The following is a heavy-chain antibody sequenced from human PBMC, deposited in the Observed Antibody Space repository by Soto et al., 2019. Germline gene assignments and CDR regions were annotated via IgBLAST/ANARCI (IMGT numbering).Heavy chain of an antibody. Sequence: SVKVSCKASGYTFTSYYMHWVRQAPGQGLEWMGIINPSGGSTSYAQKFQGRVTMTRDTSTSTVYMELSSLRSEDTAVYYCARQWGSASETTPFDYWGQGTLVTVSS. D-gene: IGHD3-10*01. J-gene: IGHJ4*02. V-gene: IGHV1-46*01. CDR2: INPSGGST. CDR3: ARQWGSASETTPFDY. CDR1: GYTFTSYY.